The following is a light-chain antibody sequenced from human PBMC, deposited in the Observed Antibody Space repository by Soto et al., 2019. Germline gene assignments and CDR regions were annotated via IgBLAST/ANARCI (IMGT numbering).Light chain of an antibody. Sequence: EIVLTQSPGSLSLSPGERATLSCRASQSVSFYLAWYQQKPGQAPRLLISDASSRATDVPDRFSGSGSGTDFSLTISRLEPEDFAVYYCQQYGDSPVTFGQGTKADIK. CDR2: DAS. V-gene: IGKV3-20*01. J-gene: IGKJ1*01. CDR3: QQYGDSPVT. CDR1: QSVSFY.